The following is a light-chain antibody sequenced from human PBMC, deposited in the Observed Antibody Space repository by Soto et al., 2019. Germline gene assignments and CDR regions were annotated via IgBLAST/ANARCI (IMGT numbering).Light chain of an antibody. V-gene: IGKV1-39*01. CDR1: QSISRN. CDR2: AAS. J-gene: IGKJ5*01. Sequence: IQMTQSASSLSAYVGDRVTITCRASQSISRNLNWYQHKPGKAPKLLIYAASSLQNGVPSRFSGGGSGTEFTLSISSLQPEDFGTYYCQQSYTTASITFGQGTRLEIK. CDR3: QQSYTTASIT.